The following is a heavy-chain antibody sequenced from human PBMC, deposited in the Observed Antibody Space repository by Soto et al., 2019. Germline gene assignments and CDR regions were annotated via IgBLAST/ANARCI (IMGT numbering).Heavy chain of an antibody. D-gene: IGHD2-2*01. J-gene: IGHJ6*02. V-gene: IGHV3-15*01. Sequence: GESLKISCAASGITFSNAWMTCVRQAPGKGLEWVGLIKSITDVGTTDYAAPVKGRFTISRDDSKDTLYLKMNNLRTEDTAVYHCTTDSADIVVVPATFGMDVWAQGTTVTVPS. CDR2: IKSITDVGTT. CDR3: TTDSADIVVVPATFGMDV. CDR1: GITFSNAW.